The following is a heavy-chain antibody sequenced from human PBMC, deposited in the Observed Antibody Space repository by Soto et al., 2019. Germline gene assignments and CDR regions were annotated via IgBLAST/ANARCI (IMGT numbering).Heavy chain of an antibody. J-gene: IGHJ6*02. Sequence: GGSLRLSCAASGFTFDDYGMSWVRQAPGKGLEWVSGINWNGGSTGYADSVKGRFTISRDNAKNSLYLQMNSLRAEDTALYYCARAPHYYGSGSYPFGMDVWGQGTTVTVSS. CDR2: INWNGGST. V-gene: IGHV3-20*04. D-gene: IGHD3-10*01. CDR3: ARAPHYYGSGSYPFGMDV. CDR1: GFTFDDYG.